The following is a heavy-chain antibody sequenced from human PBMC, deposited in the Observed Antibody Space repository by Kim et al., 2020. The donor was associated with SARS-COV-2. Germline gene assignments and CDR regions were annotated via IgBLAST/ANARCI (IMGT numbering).Heavy chain of an antibody. CDR1: GFTFSNYC. Sequence: GGSLRLSCAASGFTFSNYCMTWVRQAPGKGLEWVAYISGNGSADYYADAVNGRFTISRDNAKNSLYLQRSSLSAEEAAVYYCMSDPVTYWGQGTLVIVSS. V-gene: IGHV3-7*01. J-gene: IGHJ4*02. D-gene: IGHD2-21*02. CDR2: ISGNGSAD. CDR3: MSDPVTY.